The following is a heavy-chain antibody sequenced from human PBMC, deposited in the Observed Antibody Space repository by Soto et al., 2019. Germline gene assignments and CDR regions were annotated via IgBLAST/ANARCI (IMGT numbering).Heavy chain of an antibody. D-gene: IGHD6-13*01. V-gene: IGHV1-69*01. Sequence: QVQLVQSGAEVKKPGSSVKVSCKASGGTFSSYAISWVRQAPGQGLEWMGGISPIFGTANYAQKFQGRVTITADESTNTAYMEQSSLRSEDTPVYYCARMGGIAAAAADWGQGTLVTVSS. J-gene: IGHJ4*02. CDR2: ISPIFGTA. CDR3: ARMGGIAAAAAD. CDR1: GGTFSSYA.